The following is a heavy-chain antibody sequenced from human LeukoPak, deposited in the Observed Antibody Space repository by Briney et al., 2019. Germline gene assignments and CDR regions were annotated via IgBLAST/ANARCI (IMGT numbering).Heavy chain of an antibody. D-gene: IGHD3-22*01. CDR3: ARDLRTYYYDTSGLSLFDY. CDR1: GYTFTSNG. Sequence: ASVKVSCKASGYTFTSNGVSWVRQAPGQGLEWMGWVSSDNGNTHYAQKLQSRVTMTTDTSTSVAYMELRSLRSDDTAVYYCARDLRTYYYDTSGLSLFDYWGQGTLVTVSS. V-gene: IGHV1-18*01. J-gene: IGHJ4*02. CDR2: VSSDNGNT.